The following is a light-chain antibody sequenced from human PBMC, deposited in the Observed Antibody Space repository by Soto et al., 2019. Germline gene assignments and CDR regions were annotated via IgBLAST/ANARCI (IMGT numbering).Light chain of an antibody. J-gene: IGLJ2*01. CDR2: EIR. CDR3: CSYGGTNAVI. V-gene: IGLV2-23*02. Sequence: QSALTQPASVSGSPGQSITISCTGTGSDIGTYNFVSWYQKFPGKAPKLIIYEIRSRPSGVSDRFSGSQSGYTAFLTISGLQADDEAEYYCCSYGGTNAVIFGGGTKLTVL. CDR1: GSDIGTYNF.